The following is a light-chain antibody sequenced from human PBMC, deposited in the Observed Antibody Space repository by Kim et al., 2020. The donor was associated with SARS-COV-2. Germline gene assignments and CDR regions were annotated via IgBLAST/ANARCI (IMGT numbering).Light chain of an antibody. CDR2: YDS. J-gene: IGLJ3*02. CDR3: QVWDSSSDHRV. V-gene: IGLV3-21*04. CDR1: NIGSKS. Sequence: SYELTQPPSVSVAPGKTARITCGGNNIGSKSVHWYQQKPGQAPVLVIYYDSDRPSGIPERFSGSNSGNTATLTISRVEAGDEADYYCQVWDSSSDHRVFGGGTPVTVL.